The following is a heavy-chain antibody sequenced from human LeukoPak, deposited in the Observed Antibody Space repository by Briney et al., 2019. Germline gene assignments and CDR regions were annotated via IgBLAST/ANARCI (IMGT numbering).Heavy chain of an antibody. D-gene: IGHD3-10*01. V-gene: IGHV3-33*01. CDR1: GFTFSSYG. CDR2: IWYDGSNK. CDR3: ARDPKLLWFGESPLDGMDV. Sequence: PGGSPRLSCAASGFTFSSYGMHWVRQAPGKGLEWVAVIWYDGSNKYYADSVKGRFTISRDNSKNTLYLQMNSLRAEDTAVYYCARDPKLLWFGESPLDGMDVWGQGTTVTVSS. J-gene: IGHJ6*02.